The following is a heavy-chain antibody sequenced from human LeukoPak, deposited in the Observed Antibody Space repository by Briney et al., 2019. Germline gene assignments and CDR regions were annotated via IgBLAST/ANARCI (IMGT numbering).Heavy chain of an antibody. D-gene: IGHD4-23*01. J-gene: IGHJ4*02. CDR1: GGSVSSGSYY. Sequence: SVTLSLTCTVSGGSVSSGSYYWSWIRQPPGKGLEWIGYIYYSGSTNYNPSLKSRVTISVDTSKNQFSLKLSSVTAADTAVYYCARHVHGGNNILDYWGQGTLVTVSS. V-gene: IGHV4-61*01. CDR3: ARHVHGGNNILDY. CDR2: IYYSGST.